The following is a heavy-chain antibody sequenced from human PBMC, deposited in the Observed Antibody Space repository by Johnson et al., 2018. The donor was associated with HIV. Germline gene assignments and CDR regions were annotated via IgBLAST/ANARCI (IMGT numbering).Heavy chain of an antibody. D-gene: IGHD2-2*02. Sequence: VQLVESGGGVVPPGRSLRLSCVASGFTFSNYGMHWVRQAPGKGLEWVGRIKSKTDGGTTDYAAPVKGRFTISRDDSNNMLYLEMNSLKTEDTATYYCTTAGYTFSDAFDIWGHGLMVTVSS. J-gene: IGHJ3*02. CDR2: IKSKTDGGTT. CDR1: GFTFSNYG. V-gene: IGHV3-15*01. CDR3: TTAGYTFSDAFDI.